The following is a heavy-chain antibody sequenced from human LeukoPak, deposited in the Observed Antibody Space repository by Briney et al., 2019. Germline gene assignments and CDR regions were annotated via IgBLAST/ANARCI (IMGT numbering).Heavy chain of an antibody. CDR2: IYSSGRT. Sequence: PSETLSLTCTVAGGSISTGDYYWSWIRQPAGKALEWVGRIYSSGRTNYAPSLKSRVTISIDTSKNQFSLKLSSVTAADTAVYYCVRAVDSRGYQRKGFDPWGQGTQVTVSS. CDR3: VRAVDSRGYQRKGFDP. J-gene: IGHJ5*02. V-gene: IGHV4-61*02. CDR1: GGSISTGDYY. D-gene: IGHD3-22*01.